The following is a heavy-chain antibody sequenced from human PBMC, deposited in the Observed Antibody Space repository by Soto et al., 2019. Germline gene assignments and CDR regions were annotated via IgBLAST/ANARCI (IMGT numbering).Heavy chain of an antibody. CDR3: AAVQLPLNYFDY. Sequence: VASVKVSCKASGYTFTSYDINWVRQATGQGLEWMGWMNPNSGNTGYAQKFQGRVTMTRNTSISTAYMELSSLRSEDTAVYYCAAVQLPLNYFDYWGQGTLVTVSS. V-gene: IGHV1-8*01. CDR2: MNPNSGNT. J-gene: IGHJ4*02. CDR1: GYTFTSYD. D-gene: IGHD5-18*01.